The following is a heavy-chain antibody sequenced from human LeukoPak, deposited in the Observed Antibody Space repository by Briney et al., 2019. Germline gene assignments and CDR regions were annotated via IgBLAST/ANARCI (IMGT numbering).Heavy chain of an antibody. D-gene: IGHD4-17*01. J-gene: IGHJ4*02. V-gene: IGHV1-8*01. Sequence: ASVKVSCTASGYTFSTYDVNWVRQATGQGLEWMGWMNPNSGKTGFAQKFQGRVTMTGNTSISTAYMELNSLRSEDTAVYYCARTTTASLGYWGQGTLVTVSS. CDR2: MNPNSGKT. CDR1: GYTFSTYD. CDR3: ARTTTASLGY.